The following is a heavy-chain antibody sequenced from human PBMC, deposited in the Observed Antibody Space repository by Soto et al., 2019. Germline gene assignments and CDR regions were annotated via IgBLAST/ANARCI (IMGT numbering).Heavy chain of an antibody. CDR1: GLTFRDAW. CDR2: IKSNAAKVPP. V-gene: IGHV3-15*05. J-gene: IGHJ4*02. Sequence: EVQLVESGGGLVNPGGSLRLSCAVSGLTFRDAWMNWVRQAPGKGLEWVGNIKSNAAKVPPEYAESVKGRFIISRDDPKNTVYLQMSGLKTEDTAVYYCAWQGTTSFYFHSWGQGTLVTVSS. D-gene: IGHD1-1*01. CDR3: AWQGTTSFYFHS.